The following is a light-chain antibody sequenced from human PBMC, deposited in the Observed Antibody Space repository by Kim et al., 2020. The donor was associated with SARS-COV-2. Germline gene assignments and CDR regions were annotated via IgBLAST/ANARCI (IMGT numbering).Light chain of an antibody. J-gene: IGKJ4*01. CDR1: QSVSSSY. CDR2: GAS. Sequence: GERATLSCRASQSVSSSYLAWYQQKPGQAPRLLIYGASSRATGIPDRFSGSGSGTDFTLTISRLEPEDFAVYYCQQRSNWPPALTFGGGTKVDIK. CDR3: QQRSNWPPALT. V-gene: IGKV3D-20*02.